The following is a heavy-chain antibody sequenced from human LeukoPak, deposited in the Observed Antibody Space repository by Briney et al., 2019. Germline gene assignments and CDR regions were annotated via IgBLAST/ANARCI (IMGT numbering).Heavy chain of an antibody. J-gene: IGHJ4*02. Sequence: GGSLRLSWAASGFTFSSYSMNWVRQAPGKGLEWVSYISSSSSAIFYADSVKGRFTISRDTAKNSLYLQMNSLRAEDTAVHYCARDVGEQQLGGIDYWGQGTLVTVSS. CDR2: ISSSSSAI. CDR3: ARDVGEQQLGGIDY. V-gene: IGHV3-48*01. D-gene: IGHD6-13*01. CDR1: GFTFSSYS.